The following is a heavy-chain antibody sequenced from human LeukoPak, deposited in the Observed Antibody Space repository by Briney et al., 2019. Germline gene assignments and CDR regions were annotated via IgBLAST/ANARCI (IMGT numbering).Heavy chain of an antibody. CDR1: GFTFSSYG. CDR2: ISGSGGST. D-gene: IGHD5-18*01. V-gene: IGHV3-23*01. Sequence: GGTRRLSCAASGFTFSSYGMSWVRQAPGKGLEWVSAISGSGGSTYYADSVKGRFTISRDNSKNTLYLQMNSLRAEDTAVYYCARDAPAGYSYGSIDYWGQGTLVTVSS. CDR3: ARDAPAGYSYGSIDY. J-gene: IGHJ4*02.